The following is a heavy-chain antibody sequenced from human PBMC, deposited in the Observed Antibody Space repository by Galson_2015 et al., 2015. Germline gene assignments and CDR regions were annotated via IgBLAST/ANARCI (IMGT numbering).Heavy chain of an antibody. V-gene: IGHV1-24*01. CDR1: GYTLTELS. D-gene: IGHD3-10*01. CDR2: FDPEDGET. CDR3: ATSGGTYYYGSGSPL. Sequence: SCKVSGYTLTELSMHWVRQAPGKGLEWMGGFDPEDGETIYAQKFQGRVTMTEDTSTDTAYMELSSLRSEDTAVYYCATSGGTYYYGSGSPLWGQGTLVTVSS. J-gene: IGHJ4*02.